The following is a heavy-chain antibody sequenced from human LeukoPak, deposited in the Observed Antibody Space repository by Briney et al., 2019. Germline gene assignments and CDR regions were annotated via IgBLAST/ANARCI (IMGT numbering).Heavy chain of an antibody. J-gene: IGHJ4*02. D-gene: IGHD6-19*01. CDR1: GGSISSGSYY. CDR3: ARDRYSSGWYPYYFDY. CDR2: IYTSGST. V-gene: IGHV4-61*02. Sequence: PSETLSLTCTVSGGSISSGSYYWSWIRQPAGKGLEWIGRIYTSGSTNYNPSPKSRVTISVDTSKNQFSLKLSSVTAADTAVYYCARDRYSSGWYPYYFDYWGQGTLVTVSS.